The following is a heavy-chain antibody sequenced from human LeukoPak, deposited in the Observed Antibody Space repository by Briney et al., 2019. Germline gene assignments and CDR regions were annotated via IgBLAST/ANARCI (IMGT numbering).Heavy chain of an antibody. CDR3: ARGGLGVLLRYFDQ. V-gene: IGHV4-39*07. D-gene: IGHD3-9*01. CDR2: IYYSGSS. J-gene: IGHJ4*02. CDR1: GGSLTGSTYY. Sequence: PSETLSLTCTVSGGSLTGSTYYWGWIRQPPGKGLEWIGSIYYSGSSYYNPSLKSRVTISVDTSKNQFSLKLSSVTAADTAVYYCARGGLGVLLRYFDQWGQGTLVTVSS.